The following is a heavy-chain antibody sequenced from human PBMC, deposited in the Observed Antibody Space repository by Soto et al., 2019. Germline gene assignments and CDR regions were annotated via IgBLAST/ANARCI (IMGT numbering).Heavy chain of an antibody. D-gene: IGHD4-17*01. Sequence: GESLKISCKGSGYTFNIYWIAWVRRMPGKGLEWMGVIYPVDSDTRYSPSFQGQVTISVDKSINTAYLQWSSLQASDTAIYYCARQDGDGLFYFDYSGQATPVTVSS. CDR2: IYPVDSDT. V-gene: IGHV5-51*01. J-gene: IGHJ4*02. CDR3: ARQDGDGLFYFDY. CDR1: GYTFNIYW.